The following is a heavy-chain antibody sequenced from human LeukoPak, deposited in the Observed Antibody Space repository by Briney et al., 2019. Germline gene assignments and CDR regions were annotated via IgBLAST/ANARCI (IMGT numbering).Heavy chain of an antibody. Sequence: PSETLSLTCTVSGGSISSYYWSWIRQPPGKGLEWIGYIYYSVSTNYNPSLKSRVTISVDTSKNQFSLKLSSVTAADTAVYYCARLEGYYYDSSGLDYWGQGTLVTVSS. CDR1: GGSISSYY. CDR2: IYYSVST. V-gene: IGHV4-59*08. CDR3: ARLEGYYYDSSGLDY. J-gene: IGHJ4*02. D-gene: IGHD3-22*01.